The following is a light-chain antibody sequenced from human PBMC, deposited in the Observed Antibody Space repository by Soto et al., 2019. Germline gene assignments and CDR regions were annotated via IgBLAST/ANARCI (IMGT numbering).Light chain of an antibody. CDR3: QKYNSAPRT. CDR2: AAS. J-gene: IGKJ1*01. V-gene: IGKV1-27*01. CDR1: QGISNY. Sequence: DIQMTQSPSSLSASVGDRVTITCRASQGISNYLAWYRQKPGKSPELLIFAASTLQSGVPSRFSGSGSGTDFTLTISSLQPEDVASYYCQKYNSAPRTFGQGTRVEI.